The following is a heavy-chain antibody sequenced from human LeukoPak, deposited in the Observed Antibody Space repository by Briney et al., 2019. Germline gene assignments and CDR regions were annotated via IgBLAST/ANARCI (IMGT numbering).Heavy chain of an antibody. CDR2: INHSGST. V-gene: IGHV4-34*01. D-gene: IGHD3-3*01. CDR1: GGSFSGYY. CDR3: ARTDFWSGYAFDY. J-gene: IGHJ4*02. Sequence: ASETLSLTCAVYGGSFSGYYWSWIRQPPGKGLEWIGEINHSGSTNYNPSLKSRVTISVDTSKNQFSLKLSSVTAADTAVYYCARTDFWSGYAFDYWGQGTLVTVSS.